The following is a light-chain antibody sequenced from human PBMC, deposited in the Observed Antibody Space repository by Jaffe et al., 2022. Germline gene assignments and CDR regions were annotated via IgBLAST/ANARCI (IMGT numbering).Light chain of an antibody. CDR3: QKYSSAPFT. V-gene: IGKV1-27*01. Sequence: DIQVTQSPSSLSASVGDRVTITCRASQGISKSLAWYQQKPGKVPELLIYGASTLQSGVPSRFSGSGSGTDFTLTISSLQPEDVATYYCQKYSSAPFTFGPGTKVDIK. CDR2: GAS. CDR1: QGISKS. J-gene: IGKJ3*01.